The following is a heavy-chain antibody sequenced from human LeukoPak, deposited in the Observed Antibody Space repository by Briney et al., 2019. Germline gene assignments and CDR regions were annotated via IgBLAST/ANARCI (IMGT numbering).Heavy chain of an antibody. Sequence: SETLSLTCAVYGGSFSGYYWSWIRQPPGKGLEWIGYIYYSGSTNYNPSLKSRVTISVDTSKNQFSLKLSSVTAADTAVYYCARVATGYSYGSVRYYFDYWGQGTLVTVSS. CDR1: GGSFSGYY. CDR3: ARVATGYSYGSVRYYFDY. CDR2: IYYSGST. J-gene: IGHJ4*02. D-gene: IGHD5-18*01. V-gene: IGHV4-59*01.